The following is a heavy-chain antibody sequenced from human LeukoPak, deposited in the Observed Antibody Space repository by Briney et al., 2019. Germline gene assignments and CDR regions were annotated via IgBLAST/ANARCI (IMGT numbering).Heavy chain of an antibody. V-gene: IGHV4-31*03. CDR2: IYSSGST. CDR3: ARGAYGIPTDY. D-gene: IGHD3-10*01. CDR1: GGSFSSSAYY. J-gene: IGHJ4*02. Sequence: SETLSLTCTVSGGSFSSSAYYWSWIRQSPGKGLEWIGYIYSSGSTYYNPSLESRVTMSVDTSKNQSSLRLSSVTAADTAVYYCARGAYGIPTDYWGQGTLVTVSS.